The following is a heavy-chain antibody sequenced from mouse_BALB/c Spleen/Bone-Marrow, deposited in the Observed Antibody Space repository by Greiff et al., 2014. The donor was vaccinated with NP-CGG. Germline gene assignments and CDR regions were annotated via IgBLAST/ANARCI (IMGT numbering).Heavy chain of an antibody. CDR2: IDPANGNT. Sequence: VQLQQSGAKLVKPGASVKLSCTASGFNIKDTYMHWVKQRPEQGLEWIGRIDPANGNTKYDPKFQGKATITADTSSNTAYLQLSSLTSEDTAVYYCALLLRYYAMDYWGQGTSATVSS. CDR3: ALLLRYYAMDY. D-gene: IGHD1-1*01. CDR1: GFNIKDTY. J-gene: IGHJ4*01. V-gene: IGHV14-3*02.